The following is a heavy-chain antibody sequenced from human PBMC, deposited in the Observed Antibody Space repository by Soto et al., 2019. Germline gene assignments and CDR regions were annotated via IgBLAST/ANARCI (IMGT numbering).Heavy chain of an antibody. D-gene: IGHD2-2*01. V-gene: IGHV1-69*01. Sequence: QVQLVQSGAEVKKPGFSVKVSCKASGGTFSSYAISWVRQAPGQGLEWMGGIIPISGTANYAQKFQGRVTITADESTSTAYMELSSLRSEDTAVYYCARSQGSSTSLEIYYYYYYGMDVWGQGTTVIVSS. CDR2: IIPISGTA. CDR1: GGTFSSYA. J-gene: IGHJ6*02. CDR3: ARSQGSSTSLEIYYYYYYGMDV.